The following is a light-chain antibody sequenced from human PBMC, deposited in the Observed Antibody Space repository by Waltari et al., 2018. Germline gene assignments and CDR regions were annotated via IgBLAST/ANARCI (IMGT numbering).Light chain of an antibody. Sequence: DIQMTQSPSSLSASVGDRVTITCRASQVLNNALAWYQQKAGKVPKLLLYAASRLESGVPSRFSGSGSRTDYTLTISSLQAEDFETYYCQQYSSFPRTFGQGTKVEIK. CDR3: QQYSSFPRT. J-gene: IGKJ1*01. CDR2: AAS. CDR1: QVLNNA. V-gene: IGKV1-NL1*01.